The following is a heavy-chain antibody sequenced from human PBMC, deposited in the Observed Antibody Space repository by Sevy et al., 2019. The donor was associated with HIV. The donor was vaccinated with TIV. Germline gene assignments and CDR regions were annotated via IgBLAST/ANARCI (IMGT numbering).Heavy chain of an antibody. J-gene: IGHJ6*03. D-gene: IGHD6-13*01. V-gene: IGHV3-30*02. Sequence: GGSLRLSCAASGFTFSSYGMHWVRQAPGKGLEWVAFIRYDGSNKYYADSVKGRFTISRDNSKNTLYLQMNSLRAEDTAVYYCAKDKAHLAAAFRYYYYYYMDVWGKGTTVTVSS. CDR3: AKDKAHLAAAFRYYYYYYMDV. CDR1: GFTFSSYG. CDR2: IRYDGSNK.